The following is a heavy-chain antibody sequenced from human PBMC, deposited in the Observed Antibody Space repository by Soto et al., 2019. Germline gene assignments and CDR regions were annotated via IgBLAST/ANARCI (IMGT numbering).Heavy chain of an antibody. V-gene: IGHV4-61*01. J-gene: IGHJ3*02. Sequence: QVQLQESGPGLVKPSETLSLTCTVSGGSVSSGSYYWSWIRQPPGKGLEWIGYIYYSGSTNYNPSLKSRVTKSVDTSKHLFSLKLSSVTAADTAVYYCARDRYDSSGYSDAFDIWGQGTMVTVSS. CDR3: ARDRYDSSGYSDAFDI. CDR2: IYYSGST. D-gene: IGHD3-22*01. CDR1: GGSVSSGSYY.